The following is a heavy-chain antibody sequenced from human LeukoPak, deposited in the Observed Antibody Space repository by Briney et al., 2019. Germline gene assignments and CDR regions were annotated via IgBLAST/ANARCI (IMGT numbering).Heavy chain of an antibody. CDR1: GYTFTGYY. CDR3: ARGATVTTNYDY. Sequence: GAPVKVSCKASGYTFTGYYMHWVRQAPGQGLEWMGWINPNSGGTSYAQKFQGRVTMTRDTSISTAYMELSRLRSDDTAVYYCARGATVTTNYDYWGQGTLVTVSS. CDR2: INPNSGGT. D-gene: IGHD4-17*01. J-gene: IGHJ4*02. V-gene: IGHV1-2*02.